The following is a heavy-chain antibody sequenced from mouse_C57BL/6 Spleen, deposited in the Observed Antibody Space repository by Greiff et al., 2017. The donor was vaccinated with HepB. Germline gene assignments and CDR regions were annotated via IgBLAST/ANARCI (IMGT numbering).Heavy chain of an antibody. CDR2: IHPNSGST. CDR3: ARVGYDAGFAY. Sequence: QVQLQQPGAELVKPGASVKLSCKASGYTFTSYWMHWVKQRPGQGLEWIGMIHPNSGSTNYNEKFKSKATLTVDKSSSTAYMQLSSLTSDDSAVYYCARVGYDAGFAYWGQGTLVTVSA. J-gene: IGHJ3*01. D-gene: IGHD2-2*01. CDR1: GYTFTSYW. V-gene: IGHV1-64*01.